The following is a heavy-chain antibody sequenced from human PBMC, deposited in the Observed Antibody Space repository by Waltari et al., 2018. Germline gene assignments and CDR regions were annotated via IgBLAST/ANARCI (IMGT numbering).Heavy chain of an antibody. J-gene: IGHJ4*02. D-gene: IGHD2-15*01. CDR2: IRSGSSYI. V-gene: IGHV3-21*01. Sequence: EVQLVGSGGGLVKPGGSLRLSCAASGFTLSSYTMNWVRQAPGKGIEWVSSIRSGSSYIYYADSVKGRFTISRDNAKNSLYLQMNSLRVEDTAVYYCAREWGVMVGTAGFYFDYWGQGALVTVSS. CDR1: GFTLSSYT. CDR3: AREWGVMVGTAGFYFDY.